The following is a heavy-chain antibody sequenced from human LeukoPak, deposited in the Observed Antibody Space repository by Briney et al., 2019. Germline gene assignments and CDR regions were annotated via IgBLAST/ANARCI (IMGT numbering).Heavy chain of an antibody. Sequence: PGGSLRLSCAASGFTFSRYWMDWVRHAPGGGLVWVSRIDSDGSSTSNADSVKGRFTISRDNTKNTLHLQMNSLRAEVTAVYYCARRRAGWYFDYWGQGTLVTVPS. CDR3: ARRRAGWYFDY. J-gene: IGHJ4*02. V-gene: IGHV3-74*01. CDR2: IDSDGSST. CDR1: GFTFSRYW. D-gene: IGHD6-19*01.